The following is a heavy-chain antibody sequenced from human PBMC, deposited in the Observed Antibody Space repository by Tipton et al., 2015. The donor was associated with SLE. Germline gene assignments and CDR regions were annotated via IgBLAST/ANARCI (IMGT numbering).Heavy chain of an antibody. J-gene: IGHJ3*02. CDR3: ARDDSLWVVAATYAVDI. Sequence: QSGAEVKKPGASVKVSCKASGYTFTTYGISWVRQAPGQGLEWMGWINVYNGNTNYAQKLQGRVTLTTDTSTSTAYMELRSLRSDDTAVYYCARDDSLWVVAATYAVDIWGQRTMAAVSS. D-gene: IGHD2-15*01. CDR2: INVYNGNT. V-gene: IGHV1-18*01. CDR1: GYTFTTYG.